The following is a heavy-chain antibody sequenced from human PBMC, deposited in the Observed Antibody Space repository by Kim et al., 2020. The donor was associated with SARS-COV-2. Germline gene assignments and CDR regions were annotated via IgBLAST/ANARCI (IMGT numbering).Heavy chain of an antibody. CDR2: INHIGST. J-gene: IGHJ5*02. CDR3: PRPLTMIVGKEPFDP. CDR1: GGSFSGYY. Sequence: SETLSPTCAVYGGSFSGYYWSWIRQPPGKGLEWIGEINHIGSTNYNPSPKSRVTISVDTPKNQFSLKRSSVTAAATAWAYCPRPLTMIVGKEPFDPWGKG. V-gene: IGHV4-34*01. D-gene: IGHD3-22*01.